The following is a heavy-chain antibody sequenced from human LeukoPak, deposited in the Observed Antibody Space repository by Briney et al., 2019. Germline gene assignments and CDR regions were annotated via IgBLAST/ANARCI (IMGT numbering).Heavy chain of an antibody. D-gene: IGHD6-13*01. J-gene: IGHJ5*02. CDR1: GYTFTGYY. Sequence: ASVKVSCKASGYTFTGYYMHWVRQAPGQGFEWMGWINPNSGGTNYAQKFQGRVTMTRDTSISTAYMELSRLRSDDTAVYYCAREEALAAAIRPGWFDPWGQGTLVTVSS. V-gene: IGHV1-2*02. CDR3: AREEALAAAIRPGWFDP. CDR2: INPNSGGT.